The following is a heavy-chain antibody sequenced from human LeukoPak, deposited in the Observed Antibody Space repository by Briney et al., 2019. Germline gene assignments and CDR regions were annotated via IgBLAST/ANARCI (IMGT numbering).Heavy chain of an antibody. D-gene: IGHD3-22*01. V-gene: IGHV1-8*01. CDR1: GYTFTSYD. CDR3: ARFYYDSSGYYDY. Sequence: ASVKVSCKASGYTFTSYDINWVRQATGQGLEWMGWMNPNSGNTGYAQKFQGRVTMTRNTSISTAYMELGSLRSEDTAVYYCARFYYDSSGYYDYWGQGTLVTVSS. J-gene: IGHJ4*02. CDR2: MNPNSGNT.